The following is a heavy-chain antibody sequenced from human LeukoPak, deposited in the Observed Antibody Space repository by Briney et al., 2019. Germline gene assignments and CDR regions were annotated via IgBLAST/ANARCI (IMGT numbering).Heavy chain of an antibody. CDR1: GFTFSTFA. Sequence: GGSLRLSCAASGFTFSTFAMIWVRQPPGKGLEWVSGISWNSGSIGYADSVKGRFTISRDNAKNSLYLQMNSLRAEDTALYYCAKVLVAVAGTGLDYWGQGTLVTVSS. J-gene: IGHJ4*02. D-gene: IGHD6-19*01. CDR2: ISWNSGSI. V-gene: IGHV3-9*01. CDR3: AKVLVAVAGTGLDY.